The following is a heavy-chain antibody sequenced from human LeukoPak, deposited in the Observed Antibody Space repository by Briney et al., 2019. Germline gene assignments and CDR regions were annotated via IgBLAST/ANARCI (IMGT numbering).Heavy chain of an antibody. J-gene: IGHJ5*02. CDR1: GLTVSSNY. CDR2: IYSGGST. Sequence: GGSLRLSCAASGLTVSSNYMNWVRQAPGKGLEWVSVIYSGGSTYYADSVKGRFTISRDNSKNTLYLQMNSLRAEDTAVYYCARGAYGSGSYGDNWFDPWGPGNPGHRLL. CDR3: ARGAYGSGSYGDNWFDP. V-gene: IGHV3-66*01. D-gene: IGHD3-10*01.